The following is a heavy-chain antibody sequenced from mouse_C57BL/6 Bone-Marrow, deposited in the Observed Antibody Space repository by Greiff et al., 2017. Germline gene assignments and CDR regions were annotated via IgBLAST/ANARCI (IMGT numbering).Heavy chain of an antibody. V-gene: IGHV1-64*01. CDR3: ARSPYVLDV. Sequence: QVQLPQPGAELVKPGASVKLSCKASGYTFTSYWMHWVKQRPGQGLEWIGMIPPNSGRTNYNEKFKSKATLTVDKSSSTAYMQLSSLTSEDSAFYDCARSPYVLDVWGTGTTVTVSS. CDR2: IPPNSGRT. J-gene: IGHJ1*03. D-gene: IGHD6-5*01. CDR1: GYTFTSYW.